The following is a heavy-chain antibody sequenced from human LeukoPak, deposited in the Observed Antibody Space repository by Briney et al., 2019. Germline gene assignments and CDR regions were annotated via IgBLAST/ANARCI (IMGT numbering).Heavy chain of an antibody. D-gene: IGHD5-18*01. CDR1: GYSFTSYW. CDR2: IYPGDFDT. J-gene: IGHJ4*02. CDR3: ARLWGRGYSYGLDFDY. V-gene: IGHV5-51*01. Sequence: GESLKISCKGSGYSFTSYWIGWVRQMPGKALEWMGIIYPGDFDTRYSPSLQGQVTISADKSISTAYLQWSSLKASDTAMYYCARLWGRGYSYGLDFDYWGQGTLVTVSS.